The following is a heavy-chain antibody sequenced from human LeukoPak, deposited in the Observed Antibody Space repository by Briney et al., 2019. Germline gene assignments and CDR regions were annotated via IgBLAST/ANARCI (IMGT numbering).Heavy chain of an antibody. V-gene: IGHV3-7*01. CDR3: AKDRERTRHYYYYMDV. D-gene: IGHD1-1*01. CDR2: IKQDGSEK. Sequence: GGSLRLSCAASGFTFSSYWMSWVRQAPGKGLEWVANIKQDGSEKYYVDSVKGRFTISRDNAKNSLYLQMNSLRAEDTAVYYCAKDRERTRHYYYYMDVWGKGTTVTISS. CDR1: GFTFSSYW. J-gene: IGHJ6*03.